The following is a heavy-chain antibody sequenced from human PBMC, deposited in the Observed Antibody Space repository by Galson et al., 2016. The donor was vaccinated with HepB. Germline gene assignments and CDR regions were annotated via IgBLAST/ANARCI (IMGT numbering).Heavy chain of an antibody. CDR3: ARRDLSFGASLN. J-gene: IGHJ4*02. CDR2: ISYRGTT. D-gene: IGHD3-16*02. CDR1: GRSIISSSYY. Sequence: SETLSLTCTVSGRSIISSSYYWGWVRQPPGKGLVWIGSISYRGTTYSNPSLKNRVTIFVDTSKNQFSLRLSYVTAADTAVYYCARRDLSFGASLNWGQGTLVTVSS. V-gene: IGHV4-39*01.